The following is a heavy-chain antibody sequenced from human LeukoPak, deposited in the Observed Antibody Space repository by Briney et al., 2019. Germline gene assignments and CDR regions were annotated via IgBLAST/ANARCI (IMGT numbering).Heavy chain of an antibody. CDR3: ARVGWRITTTGGAFNY. D-gene: IGHD1-1*01. CDR2: LTSSSSFI. Sequence: GGSLRLSCAASGFTFSTYTMNWVRQAPGKGLEWVSSLTSSSSFIYYADSLKGRFTISRDNAKNSLYLQMNSLRAEDTAVYFCARVGWRITTTGGAFNYWGQGTLVTVSS. V-gene: IGHV3-21*01. CDR1: GFTFSTYT. J-gene: IGHJ4*02.